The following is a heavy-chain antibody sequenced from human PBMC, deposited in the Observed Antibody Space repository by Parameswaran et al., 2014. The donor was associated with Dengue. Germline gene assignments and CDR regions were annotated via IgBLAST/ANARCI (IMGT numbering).Heavy chain of an antibody. D-gene: IGHD6-13*01. J-gene: IGHJ4*02. CDR3: ARDLRAAAGKYLGY. CDR2: INPNSGGT. Sequence: WVRQAPGQGLEWMGWINPNSGGTNYAQKFQGRVTMTRDTSISTAYMELSRLRSDDTAVYYCARDLRAAAGKYLGYWGQGTLVTVSS. V-gene: IGHV1-2*02.